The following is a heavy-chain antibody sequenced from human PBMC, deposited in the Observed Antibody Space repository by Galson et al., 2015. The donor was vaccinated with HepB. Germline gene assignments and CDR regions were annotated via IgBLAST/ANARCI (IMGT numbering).Heavy chain of an antibody. CDR3: ATGLRIRKMATSVFDY. CDR1: GYTLTELS. J-gene: IGHJ4*02. V-gene: IGHV1-24*01. Sequence: SVKVSCKVSGYTLTELSMHWVRQAPGKGLEWMGGFDPEDGETIYAQKFQGRVTMTEDTSTDTAYMELSSLRSEDTAVYYCATGLRIRKMATSVFDYWGQGTLVTVSS. CDR2: FDPEDGET. D-gene: IGHD5-24*01.